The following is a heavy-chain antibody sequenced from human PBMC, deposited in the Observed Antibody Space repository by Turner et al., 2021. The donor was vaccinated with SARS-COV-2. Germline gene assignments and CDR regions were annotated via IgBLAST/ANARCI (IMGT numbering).Heavy chain of an antibody. CDR3: ETGYQLRVKWFDP. J-gene: IGHJ5*02. V-gene: IGHV1-24*01. CDR1: GYTLTELS. CDR2: FDPEDGET. D-gene: IGHD2-2*01. Sequence: QVQLVQSGAEVKKPGALVKVSCQVAGYTLTELSMHWVRQAPGKGLEWMGGFDPEDGETIYAQKFKGRVTMTEDTCTDTAYMELSSLRSEETAVYFCETGYQLRVKWFDPWGQGTLVTVSS.